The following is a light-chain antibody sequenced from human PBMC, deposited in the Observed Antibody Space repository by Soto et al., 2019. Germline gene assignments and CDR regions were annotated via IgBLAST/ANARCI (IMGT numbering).Light chain of an antibody. Sequence: QSVLTQPASVSGSPGQSITISCPGTSEDVGGYNYVSWYQHHPGKAPKLMIYEVTNRPSGLSNRFSGSKSGSTASLTISGLQAEDEADYYCSSYTSSNTLVFGTGTKVTV. J-gene: IGLJ1*01. CDR3: SSYTSSNTLV. CDR1: SEDVGGYNY. CDR2: EVT. V-gene: IGLV2-14*01.